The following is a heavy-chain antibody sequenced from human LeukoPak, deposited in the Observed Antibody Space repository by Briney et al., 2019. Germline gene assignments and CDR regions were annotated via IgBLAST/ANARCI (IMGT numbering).Heavy chain of an antibody. CDR3: AKVQRGELSLFDY. Sequence: SETLSLTCTVSGDSISNYYWSWIRQPPGKGLEWIAYIYYSGSTNYNPSLKSRVTISVDTSKNQFSLKLSSVTAADTAVYYCAKVQRGELSLFDYWGQGTLVTVSS. CDR1: GDSISNYY. D-gene: IGHD3-16*02. J-gene: IGHJ4*02. V-gene: IGHV4-59*01. CDR2: IYYSGST.